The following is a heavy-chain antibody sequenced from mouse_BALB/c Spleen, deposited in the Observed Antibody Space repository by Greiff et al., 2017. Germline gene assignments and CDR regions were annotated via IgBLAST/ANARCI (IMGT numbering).Heavy chain of an antibody. Sequence: EVQRVESGAELVKPGASVKLSCTASGFNIKDTYMHWVKQRPEQGLEWIGRIDPANGNTKYDPKFQGKATITADTSSNTAYLQLSSLTSEDTAVYYCARGTTDPLAMDYWGQGTSVTVSS. CDR3: ARGTTDPLAMDY. J-gene: IGHJ4*01. CDR1: GFNIKDTY. CDR2: IDPANGNT. V-gene: IGHV14-3*02. D-gene: IGHD1-1*01.